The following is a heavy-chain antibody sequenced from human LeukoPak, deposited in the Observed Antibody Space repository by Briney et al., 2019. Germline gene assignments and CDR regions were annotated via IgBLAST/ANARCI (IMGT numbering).Heavy chain of an antibody. CDR3: ARELTIFGSTDV. J-gene: IGHJ6*04. V-gene: IGHV3-30*19. D-gene: IGHD3-3*01. Sequence: GGSLRLSCAASGFTFSSYGMHWVRQAPGKGLEWVAVISYDGSNKYYADSVKGRFTISRDNSKNTLYLQMNSLRAEDTAVYYCARELTIFGSTDVWGRGTTVTVSS. CDR1: GFTFSSYG. CDR2: ISYDGSNK.